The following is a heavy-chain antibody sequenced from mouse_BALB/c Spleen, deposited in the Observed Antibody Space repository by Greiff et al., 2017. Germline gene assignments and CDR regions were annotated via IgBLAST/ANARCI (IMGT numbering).Heavy chain of an antibody. CDR3: ARDYGSSYFDY. CDR2: ISSGGST. Sequence: EVKLVESGGGLVKPGGSLKLSCAASGFTFSSYAMSWVRQTPEKRLEWVASISSGGSTYYPDSVKGRFTISRDNARNILYLQMSSLRSDDTAMYYCARDYGSSYFDYWGQGTTLTVSS. J-gene: IGHJ2*01. CDR1: GFTFSSYA. V-gene: IGHV5-6-5*01. D-gene: IGHD1-1*01.